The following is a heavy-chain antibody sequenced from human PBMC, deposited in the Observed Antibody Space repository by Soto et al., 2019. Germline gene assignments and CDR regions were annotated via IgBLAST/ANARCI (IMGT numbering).Heavy chain of an antibody. Sequence: GGSLRLSCAASGFTFSSYAMSWVRQAPEKGLEWVSAISGSGGSTYYADSVKGRFTISRDNSKNTLYLQMNSLRAEDTAVYYCAKVRSDSSRYSTYFDYWGQRTLVTGSS. D-gene: IGHD3-22*01. CDR3: AKVRSDSSRYSTYFDY. CDR1: GFTFSSYA. V-gene: IGHV3-23*01. CDR2: ISGSGGST. J-gene: IGHJ4*02.